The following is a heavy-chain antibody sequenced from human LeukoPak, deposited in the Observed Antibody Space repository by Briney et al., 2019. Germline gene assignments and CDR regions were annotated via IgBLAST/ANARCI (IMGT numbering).Heavy chain of an antibody. CDR3: ARGPLDGDYAGDYDPYYYYYHMDV. J-gene: IGHJ6*03. D-gene: IGHD4-23*01. V-gene: IGHV1-69*05. CDR2: IIPIFGTS. CDR1: GDTLSKNA. Sequence: VASVKVSCKASGDTLSKNAISWVRQAPGQGLEWMGGIIPIFGTSNYAQKFQGRVTITTDESTKTAYMELSSLRSEDTAVYYCARGPLDGDYAGDYDPYYYYYHMDVWGKGTTVTVSS.